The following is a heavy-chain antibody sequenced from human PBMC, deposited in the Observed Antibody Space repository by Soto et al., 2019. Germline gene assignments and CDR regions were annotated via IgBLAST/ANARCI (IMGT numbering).Heavy chain of an antibody. CDR3: ARRGSGSYYDY. CDR1: GFTFSSYA. J-gene: IGHJ4*02. Sequence: EVQLLESGGGLVQPGGSLRLSCAASGFTFSSYAMRWVRQAPVKGLEWVSAISGSGDSTYYADSVKGRFTISRDNSKNTQYLQMNSLRAEDMAVYYCARRGSGSYYDYWGQGTLVTVSS. V-gene: IGHV3-23*01. D-gene: IGHD1-26*01. CDR2: ISGSGDST.